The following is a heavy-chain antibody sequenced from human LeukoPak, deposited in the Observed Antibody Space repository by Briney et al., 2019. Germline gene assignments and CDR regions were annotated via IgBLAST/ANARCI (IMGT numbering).Heavy chain of an antibody. Sequence: PGGSLRLSCAASGFTVSSNYISWVRQPPGKGLEWVSVIYTGGSTYYADSVKGRFTIPRDNSKNTLYLQMNSLRAEGTAVYYCVRGSSGYHLGYWGQGTLVTVSS. D-gene: IGHD3-22*01. V-gene: IGHV3-53*01. J-gene: IGHJ4*02. CDR2: IYTGGST. CDR3: VRGSSGYHLGY. CDR1: GFTVSSNY.